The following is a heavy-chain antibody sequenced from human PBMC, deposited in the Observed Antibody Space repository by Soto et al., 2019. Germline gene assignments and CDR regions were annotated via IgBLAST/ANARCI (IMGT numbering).Heavy chain of an antibody. D-gene: IGHD6-13*01. CDR3: ARGPGSNDAFDI. Sequence: SETLSLTCTVSGGSISSYYWSWIRQPPGKGLEWIGYIYYSGSTNYNPSLKSLVTISGDTSKNQFSLKLSSVTAADTVVSSCARGPGSNDAFDIWGQGTMVTVSS. J-gene: IGHJ3*02. CDR2: IYYSGST. CDR1: GGSISSYY. V-gene: IGHV4-59*01.